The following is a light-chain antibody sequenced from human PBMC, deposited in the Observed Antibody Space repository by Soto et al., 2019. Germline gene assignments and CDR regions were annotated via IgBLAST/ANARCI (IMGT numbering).Light chain of an antibody. CDR2: GAS. J-gene: IGKJ5*01. CDR1: QSVDSY. V-gene: IGKV3-11*01. Sequence: VLTQSPASLSLSPGERATLSCRASQSVDSYLVRYQQKPGQAPRLLIFGASSRATGIPARFSGSGSGTDFTLTINSLEPEDFAVYYCQQRSSWPITFGQGTRLEIK. CDR3: QQRSSWPIT.